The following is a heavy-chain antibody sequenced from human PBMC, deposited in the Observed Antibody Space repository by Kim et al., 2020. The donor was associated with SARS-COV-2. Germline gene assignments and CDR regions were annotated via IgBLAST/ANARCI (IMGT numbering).Heavy chain of an antibody. D-gene: IGHD3-16*01. CDR3: LREIGGRSFDH. J-gene: IGHJ4*02. CDR1: GFTFSAYD. V-gene: IGHV3-30*04. Sequence: GGSLRLSCAASGFTFSAYDMHWVRQAPGKGLEWVALIAQDGSNIYYPDSVKGRFIISRDNTKNSLYLQMNSLRPEDTALYYCLREIGGRSFDHWGQGTLVTVSS. CDR2: IAQDGSNI.